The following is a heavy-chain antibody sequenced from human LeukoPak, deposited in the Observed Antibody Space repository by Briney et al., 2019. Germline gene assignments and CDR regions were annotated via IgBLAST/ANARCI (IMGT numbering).Heavy chain of an antibody. V-gene: IGHV4-39*01. D-gene: IGHD1-26*01. J-gene: IGHJ3*01. Sequence: KTSETLSLTCTVSGGSISSSNYYWGWIRQPPGKGLEWIGSIYYSGNTYYNPSLKSRVNISVDTSKNQFSLKLTSVTAADTAVYYCAHFKGGSFDFWGQGTMVTVSS. CDR3: AHFKGGSFDF. CDR1: GGSISSSNYY. CDR2: IYYSGNT.